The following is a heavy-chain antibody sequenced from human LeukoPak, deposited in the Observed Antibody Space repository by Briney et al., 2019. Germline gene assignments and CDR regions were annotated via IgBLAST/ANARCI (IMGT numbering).Heavy chain of an antibody. J-gene: IGHJ3*02. CDR1: GYTFTSYY. D-gene: IGHD3-22*01. CDR2: INPSGGST. CDR3: ARDRVYYYDSSGHGYNAFDI. V-gene: IGHV1-46*01. Sequence: ASVKVSCKASGYTFTSYYMHWVRHAPGQGLEWMGIINPSGGSTSYPQKFQGRVTMTRDTSTSTVYMELSSLRSEDTAVYYCARDRVYYYDSSGHGYNAFDIWGQGTMVTVSS.